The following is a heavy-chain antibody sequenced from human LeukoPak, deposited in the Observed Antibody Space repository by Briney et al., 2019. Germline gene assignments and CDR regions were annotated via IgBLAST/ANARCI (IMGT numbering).Heavy chain of an antibody. CDR2: SYPGDSDT. J-gene: IGHJ5*02. Sequence: GESLNISCTGSGYSFTSYWIGCVRQMPGKGLEGMGISYPGDSDTRYSPSFQGQVTISADKSISTAYLQLSRLMASGTAMYYCERLRRDWFDAWGQGTLVTVSS. V-gene: IGHV5-51*01. CDR1: GYSFTSYW. CDR3: ERLRRDWFDA.